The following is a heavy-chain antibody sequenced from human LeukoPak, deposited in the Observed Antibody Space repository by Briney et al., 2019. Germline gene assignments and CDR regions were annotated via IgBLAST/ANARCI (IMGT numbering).Heavy chain of an antibody. V-gene: IGHV4-61*02. Sequence: SETLSLTCTVSGGSISSGRYYWSWIRQPAGKGLEWIGRIYTSGSTNYNPSLKSRVTISVDTSKNQFSLKLSSVTAADTAVYYCARDYVLGAFDIWGQGTMVTVSS. J-gene: IGHJ3*02. CDR3: ARDYVLGAFDI. D-gene: IGHD3-16*01. CDR2: IYTSGST. CDR1: GGSISSGRYY.